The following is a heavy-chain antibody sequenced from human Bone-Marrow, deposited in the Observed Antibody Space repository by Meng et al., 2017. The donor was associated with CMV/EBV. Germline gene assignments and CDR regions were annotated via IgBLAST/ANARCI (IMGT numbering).Heavy chain of an antibody. CDR3: ARDQFYYGSGPLDY. D-gene: IGHD3-10*01. CDR1: GFTFSSYA. J-gene: IGHJ4*02. CDR2: ISYDGSNK. V-gene: IGHV3-30*04. Sequence: GSLRLSCAASGFTFSSYAMHWVRQAPGKGLEWVAVISYDGSNKYYADSVKGRFTISRDNSKNTLYLQMNSLRAEDTAVYYCARDQFYYGSGPLDYWGQGTLVTVSS.